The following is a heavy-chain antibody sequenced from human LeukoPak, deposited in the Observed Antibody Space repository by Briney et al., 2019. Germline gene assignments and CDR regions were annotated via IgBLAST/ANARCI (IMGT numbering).Heavy chain of an antibody. CDR2: IYHGGST. J-gene: IGHJ4*02. Sequence: PSETLSLTCAVSGYSISSGYYWGWIRQPPGKGLEWNGSIYHGGSTYYNPSLKSRVTISVDTSKNQFSLKLSSVTAADTAVYYCARRVGGWWLRFDYWGQGTLVTVSS. D-gene: IGHD5-12*01. V-gene: IGHV4-38-2*01. CDR3: ARRVGGWWLRFDY. CDR1: GYSISSGYY.